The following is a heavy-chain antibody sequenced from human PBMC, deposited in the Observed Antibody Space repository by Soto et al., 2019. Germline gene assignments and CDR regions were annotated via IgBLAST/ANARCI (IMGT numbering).Heavy chain of an antibody. CDR1: GGTFNKYA. J-gene: IGHJ6*02. V-gene: IGHV1-69*01. Sequence: QAHLAQSGAEVKRPGSSVTVSCKASGGTFNKYAFNWVRQAPGQGLEWMGWIIPIFSSRNYAEKFQGRVTITADDSTSTAYMELRSLRFEDTAVYYCARGETYLGVWGQGTTVTVSS. D-gene: IGHD3-16*01. CDR3: ARGETYLGV. CDR2: IIPIFSSR.